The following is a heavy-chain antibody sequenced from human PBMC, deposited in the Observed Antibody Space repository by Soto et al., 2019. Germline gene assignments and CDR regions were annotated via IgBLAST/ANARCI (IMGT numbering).Heavy chain of an antibody. D-gene: IGHD3-10*01. CDR3: ARAPQGLMXXXXXX. CDR1: GYNFRGYY. CDR2: IDPNSGDT. J-gene: IGHJ1*01. Sequence: QAQLMQSGAEVRKPGTSVKVSCETSGYNFRGYYVHWVRQAPGHGLQWLGRIDPNSGDTDYAQTFQGRIAVTXXXSLASVXXXLISXTXXXXXXXFCARAPQGLMXXXXXXXG. V-gene: IGHV1-2*05.